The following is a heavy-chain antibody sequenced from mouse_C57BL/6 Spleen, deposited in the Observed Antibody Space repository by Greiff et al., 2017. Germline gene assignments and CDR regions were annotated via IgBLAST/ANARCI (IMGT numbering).Heavy chain of an antibody. D-gene: IGHD2-2*01. CDR2: IDPSDSYT. CDR1: GYTFTSYW. CDR3: TRGYYGYSWFAY. J-gene: IGHJ3*01. V-gene: IGHV1-69*01. Sequence: QVQLQQPGAELVMPGASVKLSCKASGYTFTSYWMHWVKQRPGQGLEWIGEIDPSDSYTNYNQKFKGKSTLTVDKSSSTAYMQLSSLTSEDSAVYYSTRGYYGYSWFAYWGQGTLVTVSA.